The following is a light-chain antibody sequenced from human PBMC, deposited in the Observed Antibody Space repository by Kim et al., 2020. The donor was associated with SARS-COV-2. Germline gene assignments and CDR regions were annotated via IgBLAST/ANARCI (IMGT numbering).Light chain of an antibody. CDR2: GAS. CDR1: QSISTY. CDR3: QQSYSTVIT. Sequence: DIRMTQSPSSLSASVGDRVTITCRASQSISTYLNWYQHKPGKAPKLLIYGASNLQSGVPSRFSGSGSGPHFTLTITSLQPEDFATYYCQQSYSTVITFGGGTKLEIK. J-gene: IGKJ4*01. V-gene: IGKV1-39*01.